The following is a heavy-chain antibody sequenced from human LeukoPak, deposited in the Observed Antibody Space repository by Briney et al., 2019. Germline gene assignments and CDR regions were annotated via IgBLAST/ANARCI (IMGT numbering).Heavy chain of an antibody. V-gene: IGHV4-4*02. CDR3: ARGGGFYRPLDY. CDR1: GGPVTRLNW. D-gene: IGHD3-3*01. J-gene: IGHJ4*02. CDR2: VCLDGRS. Sequence: SDTLSLLRDVSGGPVTRLNWRTWVRPPPGNDLEWIGEVCLDGRSNYNPSLKGRLIMSADLTETHISLKLTSVTAADTAVYYCARGGGFYRPLDYSGQGTLVTVSS.